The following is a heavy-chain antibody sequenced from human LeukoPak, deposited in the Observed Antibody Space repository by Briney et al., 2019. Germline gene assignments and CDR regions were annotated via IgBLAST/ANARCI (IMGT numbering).Heavy chain of an antibody. CDR1: GLTFSSYA. V-gene: IGHV3-23*01. Sequence: PGGSLRLSCAASGLTFSSYAMNWVRQAPGKGLEWISAISGSGGSIYYADSVKGRFTISRDNSKNTLYLQMNSLRAEDTAVYYCARDYYDSSGYYETWGQGTLVTVSS. CDR2: ISGSGGSI. CDR3: ARDYYDSSGYYET. D-gene: IGHD3-22*01. J-gene: IGHJ5*02.